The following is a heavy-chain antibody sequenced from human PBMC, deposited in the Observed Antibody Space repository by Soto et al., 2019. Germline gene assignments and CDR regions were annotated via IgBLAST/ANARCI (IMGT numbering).Heavy chain of an antibody. V-gene: IGHV1-69*12. CDR1: GGTFSSYA. D-gene: IGHD5-12*01. Sequence: QVQLVQSGAEVKKPGSSVKVSCKASGGTFSSYAISWVRQAPGQGLEWMGGIIPTFGTANYAQKFQGSVTIXAXEXPSTAYMELGSLRSGDTAVYYCASSVAKCYYYGMAVWAQGTTVTVAS. CDR3: ASSVAKCYYYGMAV. CDR2: IIPTFGTA. J-gene: IGHJ6*02.